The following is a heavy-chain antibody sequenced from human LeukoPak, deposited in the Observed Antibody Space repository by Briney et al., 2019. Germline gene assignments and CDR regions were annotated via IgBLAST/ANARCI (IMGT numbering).Heavy chain of an antibody. CDR1: GFTFSSYA. D-gene: IGHD6-13*01. CDR3: AKFSGYSSSLYGMDV. CDR2: ISGSGGST. V-gene: IGHV3-23*01. Sequence: GGSLRLSCAASGFTFSSYAMSWVRRAPGKGLEWVSAISGSGGSTYYADSVKGRFTISRDNSKNTLYLQMNSLRAEDTAVYYCAKFSGYSSSLYGMDVWGQGTTVTVSS. J-gene: IGHJ6*02.